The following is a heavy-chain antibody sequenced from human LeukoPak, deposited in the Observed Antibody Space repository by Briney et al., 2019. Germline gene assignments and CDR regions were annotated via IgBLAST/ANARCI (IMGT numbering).Heavy chain of an antibody. J-gene: IGHJ4*02. CDR2: ISSSSSYI. Sequence: GGSLRLSCAASVFTCSSYSMNWVRQAPGKGLEWVSSISSSSSYIYYADSVKGRFTISRDNAKNSLYLQMNSLRAEDTAVYYCAREGYSSGWYGYWGQGTLVTVSS. CDR1: VFTCSSYS. V-gene: IGHV3-21*01. CDR3: AREGYSSGWYGY. D-gene: IGHD6-19*01.